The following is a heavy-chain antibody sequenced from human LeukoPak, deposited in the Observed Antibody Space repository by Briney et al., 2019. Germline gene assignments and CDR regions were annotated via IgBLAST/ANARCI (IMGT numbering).Heavy chain of an antibody. D-gene: IGHD3-22*01. J-gene: IGHJ3*02. V-gene: IGHV3-74*01. CDR1: GFTFSSYW. Sequence: GGSLRLSCAASGFTFSSYWMDWVRQAPGRGLAWVSGINSDGIMTRYAESVKGRFTISRDNAKNTLYLQMNSLRVEDTAVYYCARVGSTDSPHAFDTWGQGTTVTVSS. CDR3: ARVGSTDSPHAFDT. CDR2: INSDGIMT.